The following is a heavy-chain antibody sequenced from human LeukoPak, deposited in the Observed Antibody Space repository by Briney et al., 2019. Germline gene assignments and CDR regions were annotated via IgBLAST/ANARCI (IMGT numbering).Heavy chain of an antibody. Sequence: GGSLRLSCAASGFTFSSYSMNWVRQAPGKGLEWVSSISSSSSYIYYADSVKGRFTISRDNAKNSLYLQMNSLRAEDTAVYYCARGPVDTAMVPYYYYYYGMDVWGQGTTVTVSS. J-gene: IGHJ6*02. V-gene: IGHV3-21*01. CDR1: GFTFSSYS. CDR2: ISSSSSYI. D-gene: IGHD5-18*01. CDR3: ARGPVDTAMVPYYYYYYGMDV.